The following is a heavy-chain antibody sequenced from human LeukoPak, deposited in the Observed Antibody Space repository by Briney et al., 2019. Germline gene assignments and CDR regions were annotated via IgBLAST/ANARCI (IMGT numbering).Heavy chain of an antibody. D-gene: IGHD1-20*01. J-gene: IGHJ4*02. CDR2: ISGGGGNT. CDR1: GITFSSYA. CDR3: ALTGTVDY. Sequence: GGSLRLSCAASGITFSSYAMTWVRQAPGKGLEWVSGISGGGGNTYYVDSVKGRFTISRDNSKNTLYLQMNSLRAEDTAVYYCALTGTVDYWGQGTLVTVSS. V-gene: IGHV3-23*01.